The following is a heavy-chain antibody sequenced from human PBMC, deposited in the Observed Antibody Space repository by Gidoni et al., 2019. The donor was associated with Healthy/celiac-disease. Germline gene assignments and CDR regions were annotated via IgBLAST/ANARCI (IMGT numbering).Heavy chain of an antibody. V-gene: IGHV2-70*01. D-gene: IGHD3-9*01. Sequence: QVTLRESGPALVKPTQTLTLTCTFSGFSLSTSGMCVSWIRQPPGKALEWLALIDWDDDKYYSTSLKTRLTISKDTSKNQVVLTMTNMDPVDTATYYCARLRYFDWLLSSGMDVWGQGTTVTVSS. CDR3: ARLRYFDWLLSSGMDV. CDR2: IDWDDDK. CDR1: GFSLSTSGMC. J-gene: IGHJ6*02.